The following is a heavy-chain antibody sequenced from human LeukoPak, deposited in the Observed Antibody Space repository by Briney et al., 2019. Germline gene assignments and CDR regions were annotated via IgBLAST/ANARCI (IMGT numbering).Heavy chain of an antibody. CDR2: ISGSGGST. V-gene: IGHV3-23*01. Sequence: PGGSLRLSCAASGFTFSSYAMSWVRQAPGKGLGWVSAISGSGGSTYYADSVKGRFTISRDNSKNTLYLQMNSLRAEDTAVYYCAKNNYDILTGLFDYWGQGTLVTVSS. D-gene: IGHD3-9*01. CDR3: AKNNYDILTGLFDY. CDR1: GFTFSSYA. J-gene: IGHJ4*02.